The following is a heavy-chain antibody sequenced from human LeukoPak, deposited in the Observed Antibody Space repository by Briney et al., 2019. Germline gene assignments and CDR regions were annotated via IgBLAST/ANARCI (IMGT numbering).Heavy chain of an antibody. J-gene: IGHJ3*02. CDR1: GFTFSSYA. CDR3: AKDGGVVPAAILAFDI. D-gene: IGHD2-2*02. Sequence: PGGSLRLSCAASGFTFSSYAMSWVRQAPGKGLEWVSAISGSGGSTYYADSVKGRFTISRDNSKNTLYLQMNSLRAEDTAVYYCAKDGGVVPAAILAFDIWGQGTMVTVSS. V-gene: IGHV3-23*01. CDR2: ISGSGGST.